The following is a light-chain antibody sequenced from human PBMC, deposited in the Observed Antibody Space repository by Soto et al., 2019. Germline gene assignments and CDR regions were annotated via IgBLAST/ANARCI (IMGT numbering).Light chain of an antibody. J-gene: IGKJ1*01. V-gene: IGKV3-15*01. CDR2: GAS. Sequence: ETLMTQSPATLSVSPGERATLSCRASQSVNNNLAWYQQKLGQAPRVLIHGASTRATGIPARFTGSGSGTEFIITITSLQSEDSALYYCQEYNTWPRTFGQGTKVDTK. CDR1: QSVNNN. CDR3: QEYNTWPRT.